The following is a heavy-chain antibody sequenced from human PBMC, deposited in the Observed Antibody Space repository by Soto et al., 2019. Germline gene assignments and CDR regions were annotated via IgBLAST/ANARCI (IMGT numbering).Heavy chain of an antibody. D-gene: IGHD3-22*01. J-gene: IGHJ4*02. CDR1: GFTFSSYA. CDR2: TSGSGGST. V-gene: IGHV3-23*01. CDR3: AKDHLTIVVVNIFDY. Sequence: EVQLLESGGGLVQPGGSMRLSCAASGFTFSSYAMSWVRQAPGMVRDWVSVTSGSGGSTYYADSVKGRFTISRDNSKNTLYLQRNSLRAVDTAVYYCAKDHLTIVVVNIFDYWGQGTLVTVSS.